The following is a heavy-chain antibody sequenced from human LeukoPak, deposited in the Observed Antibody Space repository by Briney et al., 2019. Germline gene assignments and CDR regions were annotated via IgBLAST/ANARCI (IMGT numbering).Heavy chain of an antibody. J-gene: IGHJ5*02. Sequence: GSSVKVSCKASGGTFSSYAISWVRQAPGQGLEWMGGIIPIFGTANYAQKFQGRVTITADESTSTAYMELSSLRSEDTAVYYCAREPQLVLERGSHNWFDPWGQGTLVTVSS. V-gene: IGHV1-69*01. D-gene: IGHD6-13*01. CDR2: IIPIFGTA. CDR3: AREPQLVLERGSHNWFDP. CDR1: GGTFSSYA.